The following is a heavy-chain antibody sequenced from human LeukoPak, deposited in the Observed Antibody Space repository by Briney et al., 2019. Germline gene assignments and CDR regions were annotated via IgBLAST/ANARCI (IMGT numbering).Heavy chain of an antibody. J-gene: IGHJ4*02. CDR1: RFNFEDYA. D-gene: IGHD5-12*01. V-gene: IGHV3-9*01. CDR2: ISWNSGFI. Sequence: PGGSLRLSCAASRFNFEDYAMHWVRQAPGKGLEWVSGISWNSGFIGYADSVKGRFTISRDNAKNSLYLQMTSLRAEDTALYYCAKDPSAGYSGYNSIDYWGQGALVTVSS. CDR3: AKDPSAGYSGYNSIDY.